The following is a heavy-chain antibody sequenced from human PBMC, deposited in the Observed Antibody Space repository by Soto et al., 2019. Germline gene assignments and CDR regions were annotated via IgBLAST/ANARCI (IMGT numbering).Heavy chain of an antibody. V-gene: IGHV4-30-2*01. D-gene: IGHD2-15*01. CDR3: ARGEVVALGY. Sequence: LQLQESGSGLVKPSQTLSLACAVSAGSISSGAYSWSWIRQPPGKGLEWIGYIYHSGSTYYNPSLKSRVTILVDRSKNQFSLKLSSVTAADTAVYYCARGEVVALGYWGQGTLVTVSS. CDR2: IYHSGST. CDR1: AGSISSGAYS. J-gene: IGHJ4*02.